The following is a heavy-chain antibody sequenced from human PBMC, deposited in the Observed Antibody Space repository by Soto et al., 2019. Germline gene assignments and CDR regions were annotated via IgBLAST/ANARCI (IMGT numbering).Heavy chain of an antibody. Sequence: EVQLVESGGGLVKPGGSLRLSCAASGFTFKLYTMHWVRQAPGKGLEWVSFCTPSSSSISYADSVEGRFTISRDNARNSLYLQIHNLRAEDTAVYYCARDAASSLDHWGQGTLVTVSS. J-gene: IGHJ4*02. V-gene: IGHV3-21*01. D-gene: IGHD6-13*01. CDR1: GFTFKLYT. CDR2: CTPSSSSI. CDR3: ARDAASSLDH.